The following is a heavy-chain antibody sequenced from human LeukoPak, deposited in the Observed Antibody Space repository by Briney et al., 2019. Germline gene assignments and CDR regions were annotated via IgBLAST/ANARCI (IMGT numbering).Heavy chain of an antibody. CDR1: GYTFTGHY. J-gene: IGHJ3*02. Sequence: VKVSCKASGYTFTGHYMHWVRQAPGQGLEWMGWIYPKSGGTNYAPKFQTRVTMTRDTSITTAFMELNILKSDDTAVYYCVRDGYSGGAFDIWGQGTMVTVSS. V-gene: IGHV1-2*02. CDR2: IYPKSGGT. D-gene: IGHD5-12*01. CDR3: VRDGYSGGAFDI.